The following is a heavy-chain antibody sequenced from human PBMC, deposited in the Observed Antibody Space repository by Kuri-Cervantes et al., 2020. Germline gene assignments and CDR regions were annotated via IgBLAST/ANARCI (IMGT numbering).Heavy chain of an antibody. J-gene: IGHJ4*02. CDR1: GGSISTYY. Sequence: SETLSLTCSVSGGSISTYYWTWIRQPLGKGLEWIGFVYSSGTTTYSPSLKSRVTISIDTSKNQFSLRLSSVTAADTAVYYCARYTYCSTGRCYEDYWGQGTLVTVSS. CDR3: ARYTYCSTGRCYEDY. CDR2: VYSSGTT. V-gene: IGHV4-59*12. D-gene: IGHD2-15*01.